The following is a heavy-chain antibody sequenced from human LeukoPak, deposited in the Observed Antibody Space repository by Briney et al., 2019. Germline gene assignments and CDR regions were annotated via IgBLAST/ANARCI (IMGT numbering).Heavy chain of an antibody. CDR2: IKKRSAAT. CDR3: ARIWSARDWFDP. Sequence: GGSLRLSCAASGFTFRDYAMTWIRQAPGKGLEWISYIKKRSAATYYADSVAGRLVISRDDAKNSLNLHLTNLRVEDTATYFCARIWSARDWFDPWGQGT. D-gene: IGHD1-1*01. J-gene: IGHJ5*02. V-gene: IGHV3-11*01. CDR1: GFTFRDYA.